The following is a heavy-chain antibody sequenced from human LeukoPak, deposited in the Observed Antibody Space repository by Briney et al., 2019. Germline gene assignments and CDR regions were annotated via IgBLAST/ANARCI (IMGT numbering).Heavy chain of an antibody. Sequence: PGRSLRLSCAASGFTFSSYGMHWVRQAPGKGLEWVAVISYDGSNKYYADSVKGRFTISGDNSKNTLYLQMNSLRAEDTAVYYCARDGVLRYFDWQLNVNWFDPWGQGTLVTVSS. CDR1: GFTFSSYG. D-gene: IGHD3-9*01. CDR2: ISYDGSNK. J-gene: IGHJ5*02. V-gene: IGHV3-30*03. CDR3: ARDGVLRYFDWQLNVNWFDP.